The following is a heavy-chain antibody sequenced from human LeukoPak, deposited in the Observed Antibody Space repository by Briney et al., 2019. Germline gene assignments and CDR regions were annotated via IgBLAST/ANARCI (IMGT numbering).Heavy chain of an antibody. Sequence: ASVKVSCKASGYTFTGYYMHWVRQAPGQGLEWMGWINPNSGGTNYAQKLQGRVTMTTDTSTSTAYMELRSLRPDDTAVYYCARDPHDSSGYYRAVYDYWGQGTLVTVSS. V-gene: IGHV1-2*02. J-gene: IGHJ4*02. CDR2: INPNSGGT. CDR3: ARDPHDSSGYYRAVYDY. CDR1: GYTFTGYY. D-gene: IGHD3-22*01.